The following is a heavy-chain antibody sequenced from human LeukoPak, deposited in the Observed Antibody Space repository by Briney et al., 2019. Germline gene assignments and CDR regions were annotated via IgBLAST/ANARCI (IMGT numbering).Heavy chain of an antibody. CDR1: EFTFYSYE. CDR2: ISSSGTNI. V-gene: IGHV3-48*03. J-gene: IGHJ4*02. D-gene: IGHD3-16*01. Sequence: GGSLRLSCAASEFTFYSYEMNWVRQAPGKGLEWVSYISSSGTNIFYADSVKGRFTISRDNAKNSLYLQMNSLRADDTAVYSCARGYAYFDYWGQGTLVTVSS. CDR3: ARGYAYFDY.